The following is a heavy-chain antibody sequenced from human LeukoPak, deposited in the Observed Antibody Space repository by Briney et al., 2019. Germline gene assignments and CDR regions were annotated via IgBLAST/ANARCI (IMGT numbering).Heavy chain of an antibody. V-gene: IGHV6-1*01. Sequence: SQTLSLTCAISGDSVSSNSAAWNWIRQSPSRGLEWLGRTYYRSKWYNDYAVSVKGRITINPDTSKNQFSLQLNSVTPEDTAVYYCARGLRVAGFGEPESEDHIFDYWGQGTLVTVSS. CDR2: TYYRSKWYN. CDR1: GDSVSSNSAA. D-gene: IGHD3-10*01. CDR3: ARGLRVAGFGEPESEDHIFDY. J-gene: IGHJ4*02.